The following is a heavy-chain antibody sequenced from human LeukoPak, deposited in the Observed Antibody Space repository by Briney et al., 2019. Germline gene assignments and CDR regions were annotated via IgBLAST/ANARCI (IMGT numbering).Heavy chain of an antibody. CDR3: ARDQDTSGPLGY. Sequence: KPGGSLRLSCAASGFTFSSYSMNWVRQAPGKGLEWVSSISTGSSYIYYADSVKGRFTISRDNAKNSLYLQMNSLRAEDTAVYYCARDQDTSGPLGYWGQGTLVTVSS. D-gene: IGHD6-19*01. J-gene: IGHJ4*02. V-gene: IGHV3-21*01. CDR1: GFTFSSYS. CDR2: ISTGSSYI.